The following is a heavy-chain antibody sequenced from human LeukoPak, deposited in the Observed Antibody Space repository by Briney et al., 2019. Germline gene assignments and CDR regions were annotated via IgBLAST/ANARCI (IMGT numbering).Heavy chain of an antibody. CDR3: ARDYKGRIAAADSV. J-gene: IGHJ4*02. CDR2: IIPIFGTA. V-gene: IGHV1-69*05. Sequence: SVKVSCKASGGTFSSYAISWVRQAPGQGLEWMGRIIPIFGTANYAQKFQGRVTITTDEPTSTAYMELSSLRSEDTAVYYCARDYKGRIAAADSVWGQGTLVTVSS. CDR1: GGTFSSYA. D-gene: IGHD6-13*01.